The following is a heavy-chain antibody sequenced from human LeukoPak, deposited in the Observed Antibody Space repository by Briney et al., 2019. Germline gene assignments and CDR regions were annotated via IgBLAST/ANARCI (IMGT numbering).Heavy chain of an antibody. J-gene: IGHJ3*02. CDR1: GGSINSYY. CDR2: LYYSGST. Sequence: PSETLSLTCSVSGGSINSYYWSWLRQPPGKGLEWIGYLYYSGSTNYNPSLKSRVTMSVDSSKNQVSLKLTSVTAADTAMYYCATHWYGDDYSWDAFDIWGQGTLVTVSA. V-gene: IGHV4-59*08. CDR3: ATHWYGDDYSWDAFDI. D-gene: IGHD4-17*01.